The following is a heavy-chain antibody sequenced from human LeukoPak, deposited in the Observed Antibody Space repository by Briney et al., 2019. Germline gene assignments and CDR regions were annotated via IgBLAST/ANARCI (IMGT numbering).Heavy chain of an antibody. J-gene: IGHJ6*02. V-gene: IGHV4-34*01. CDR3: ARARPLYYYDSSGYYYPFYYYYGMDV. CDR1: GGSFSGYY. CDR2: INHSGST. Sequence: KPSETLSLTCAVYGGSFSGYYWSWIRQPPGKGLEWIGEINHSGSTNYNPSLKSRVTISVDTSKNQFSLKLSSVTAADTAVYYCARARPLYYYDSSGYYYPFYYYYGMDVWGQGTTVTVSS. D-gene: IGHD3-22*01.